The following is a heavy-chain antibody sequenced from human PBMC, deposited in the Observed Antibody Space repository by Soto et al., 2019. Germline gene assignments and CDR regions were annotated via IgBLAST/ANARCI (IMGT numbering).Heavy chain of an antibody. Sequence: PGGSLRLSCVVSGFTFSDHYMDWVRQAPGKGLEWVGRIRNKAKTYTTDYAASVKGRLTISRDDSKSIAYLQMNSLKTEDTAVYYCTRDPPWAGGAHTFVFDYWGQGTLVTVSS. D-gene: IGHD1-26*01. CDR2: IRNKAKTYTT. CDR1: GFTFSDHY. J-gene: IGHJ4*02. CDR3: TRDPPWAGGAHTFVFDY. V-gene: IGHV3-72*01.